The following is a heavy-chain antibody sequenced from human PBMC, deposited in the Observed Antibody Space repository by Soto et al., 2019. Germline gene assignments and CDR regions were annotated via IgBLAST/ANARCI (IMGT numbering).Heavy chain of an antibody. CDR2: NNPNSGGT. CDR1: GYTFTGYY. Sequence: RASVKVSCKASGYTFTGYYLHWVRQAPGQGLEWMGWNNPNSGGTNYAQKFQGRVTMTRDTSISTAYMEVSRLRSDDTAVYYCARVVYAGSGSYYANWFDPWGQGTLVTVSS. V-gene: IGHV1-2*02. D-gene: IGHD3-10*01. J-gene: IGHJ5*02. CDR3: ARVVYAGSGSYYANWFDP.